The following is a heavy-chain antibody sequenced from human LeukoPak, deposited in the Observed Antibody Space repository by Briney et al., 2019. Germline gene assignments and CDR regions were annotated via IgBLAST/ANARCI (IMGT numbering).Heavy chain of an antibody. CDR3: ARDLGSGTPLDC. CDR2: IRSDGTT. D-gene: IGHD1-7*01. Sequence: GGSLRPSCEASGFSFSSYWMHWVRQAPGEGPVWVSLIRSDGTTSYADSAKGRFTISRDNAKNTLYLLMNSLRAEDTAVYYCARDLGSGTPLDCRGQGTLVTVSS. V-gene: IGHV3-74*01. CDR1: GFSFSSYW. J-gene: IGHJ4*02.